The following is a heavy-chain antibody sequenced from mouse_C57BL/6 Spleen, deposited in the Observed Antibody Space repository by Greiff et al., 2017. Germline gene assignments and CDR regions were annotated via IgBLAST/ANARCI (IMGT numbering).Heavy chain of an antibody. CDR3: ARGPGFAY. Sequence: EVQRVESGPGMVKPSQSLSLTCTVTGYSITSGYDWHWNRHFPGNKLEWMGYISYSGSTNYNPTLKSRIPITHDTSNNHFFRMLNSVTTEYTATYYCARGPGFAYWGQGTLVTVSA. CDR2: ISYSGST. J-gene: IGHJ3*01. V-gene: IGHV3-1*01. CDR1: GYSITSGYD.